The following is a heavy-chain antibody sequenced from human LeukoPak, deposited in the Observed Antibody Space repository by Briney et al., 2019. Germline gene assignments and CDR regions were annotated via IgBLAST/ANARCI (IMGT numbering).Heavy chain of an antibody. J-gene: IGHJ4*02. CDR2: INPGGGGT. D-gene: IGHD3-10*01. V-gene: IGHV1-46*01. CDR3: AVLLRTLQLLDF. CDR1: GYTFTGYY. Sequence: ASVKVSCKASGYTFTGYYMHWVRQAPGQGLEWMGKINPGGGGTTYAQKVQGRVTMTRDKSTSTVYMELSSLRSGDTAMYYCAVLLRTLQLLDFWGQGTLVTVAS.